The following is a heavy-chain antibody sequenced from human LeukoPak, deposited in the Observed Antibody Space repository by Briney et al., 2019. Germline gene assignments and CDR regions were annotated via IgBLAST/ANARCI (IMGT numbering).Heavy chain of an antibody. CDR1: GYTFTGYY. V-gene: IGHV1-2*06. D-gene: IGHD3-10*01. CDR2: INPNSGGT. CDR3: ARKSPASGSYSRFDP. Sequence: ASVKVSCKASGYTFTGYYMHWVRQAPGQGLEWMGRINPNSGGTNYAQKFQGRVTMTRDTSISTAYMELSRLRSDDTAVYYCARKSPASGSYSRFDPWGQGTLVTVSS. J-gene: IGHJ5*02.